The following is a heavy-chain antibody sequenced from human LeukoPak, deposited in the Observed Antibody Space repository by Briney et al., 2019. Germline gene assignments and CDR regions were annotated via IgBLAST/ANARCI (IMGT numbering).Heavy chain of an antibody. D-gene: IGHD1-26*01. Sequence: PGGSLRLSCLASKFTFNNYPMTWVRQAPGKGLEWVSSISGSGDNMDYADSVKGRFTISRDNSENTLYLQMNSLRGEDTAVYYCARDGYSGSYYRLYYFFMDVWGKGTTVTVSS. J-gene: IGHJ6*03. V-gene: IGHV3-23*01. CDR3: ARDGYSGSYYRLYYFFMDV. CDR2: ISGSGDNM. CDR1: KFTFNNYP.